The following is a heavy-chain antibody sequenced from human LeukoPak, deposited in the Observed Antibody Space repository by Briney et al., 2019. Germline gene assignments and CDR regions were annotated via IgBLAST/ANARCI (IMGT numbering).Heavy chain of an antibody. CDR2: IYYSGST. D-gene: IGHD3-3*01. Sequence: SETLSLTCTVSGGSISSHYWSWVRQPPGKGLEWIGYIYYSGSTNYNPSLKSRVTISVDTSKNQFSLKLSSVTAADTAVYYCARQAGFLEWLFMFDRWGQGTLVTVSS. CDR3: ARQAGFLEWLFMFDR. V-gene: IGHV4-59*08. J-gene: IGHJ5*02. CDR1: GGSISSHY.